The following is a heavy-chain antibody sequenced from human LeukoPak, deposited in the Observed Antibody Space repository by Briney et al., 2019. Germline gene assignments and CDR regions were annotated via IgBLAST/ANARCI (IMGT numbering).Heavy chain of an antibody. D-gene: IGHD6-13*01. CDR1: GFTFSSYA. J-gene: IGHJ4*02. V-gene: IGHV3-23*01. CDR3: AKGLEQLVDLGSDY. CDR2: ISGGGGST. Sequence: GGSLRLSCAASGFTFSSYAMSWVRQAPGKGLEWVSAISGGGGSTYYADSVKGRFTISRDNSKNTLYLQMNSLRAEDTAVYYCAKGLEQLVDLGSDYWGQGTLVTVSS.